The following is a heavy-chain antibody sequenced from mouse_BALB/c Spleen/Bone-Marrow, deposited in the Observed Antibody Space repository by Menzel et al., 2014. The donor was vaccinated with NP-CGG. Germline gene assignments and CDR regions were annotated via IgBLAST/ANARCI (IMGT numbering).Heavy chain of an antibody. V-gene: IGHV1-54*01. J-gene: IGHJ4*01. Sequence: QVQLQQSGAELVRPGTSVKVPCKASGYAFTNYLIEWVKQRPGQGLEWIGVINPGSGGTNYNEKFKGKATLTADKSSSTAYMQLSSLTSDDSAVYFCARRDYAMDYWGQGTSVTVSS. CDR1: GYAFTNYL. CDR2: INPGSGGT. CDR3: ARRDYAMDY.